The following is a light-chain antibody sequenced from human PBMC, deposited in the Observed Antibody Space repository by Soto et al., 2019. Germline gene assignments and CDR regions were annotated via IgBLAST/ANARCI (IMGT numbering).Light chain of an antibody. CDR3: SSYTSSNALWV. CDR1: SSDVGGYNY. Sequence: QSALTQPASVSGSPGQSITISCTGTSSDVGGYNYVSWYQQHPGKAPKLMISEVSNRPSGVSNRFSGSKSGNTASLTISGLQAEDEADYYCSSYTSSNALWVFGGGTKVTVL. CDR2: EVS. V-gene: IGLV2-14*01. J-gene: IGLJ3*02.